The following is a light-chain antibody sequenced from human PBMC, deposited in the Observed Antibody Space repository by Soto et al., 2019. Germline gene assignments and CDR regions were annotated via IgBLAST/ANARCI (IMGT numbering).Light chain of an antibody. CDR1: QDIRGA. Sequence: AIQVTQSPSSLSASVGNRVTITCRANQDIRGALAWYQQKPGKAPKLLIYDVSTLESGVPSRFSGSGSGTEFTLAISSLQPEDFGTYYCQQFNSYPITFGHGTRLEIK. CDR2: DVS. J-gene: IGKJ5*01. V-gene: IGKV1-13*02. CDR3: QQFNSYPIT.